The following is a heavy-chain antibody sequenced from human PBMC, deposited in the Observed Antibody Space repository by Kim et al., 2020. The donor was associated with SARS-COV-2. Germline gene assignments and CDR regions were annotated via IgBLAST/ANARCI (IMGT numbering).Heavy chain of an antibody. CDR3: VKAPAAGLDY. CDR2: ISSNGGRT. V-gene: IGHV3-64D*09. D-gene: IGHD6-13*01. CDR1: GFTFSSHS. J-gene: IGHJ4*02. Sequence: GGSLRLSCSVSGFTFSSHSIHWVRQAPGKGLEYVSGISSNGGRTYYTDSVKGRFTISRDNSKNRLYLQMSSLRPEDTAVYYCVKAPAAGLDYWGQGTLVTVSS.